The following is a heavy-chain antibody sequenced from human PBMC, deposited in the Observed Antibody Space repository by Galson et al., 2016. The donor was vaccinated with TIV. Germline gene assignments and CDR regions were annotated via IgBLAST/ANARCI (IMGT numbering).Heavy chain of an antibody. D-gene: IGHD2-15*01. CDR1: GYTFTRYY. Sequence: SVKVSCKASGYTFTRYYMHWVRQAPGQGLEWMGVIGPGADTTTYAQKFQGRVTMTRDTSTSTVYMGLSSLRSDDTAVYYCATFSGASGTFDYWGQGTLVTVSS. CDR3: ATFSGASGTFDY. CDR2: IGPGADTT. V-gene: IGHV1-46*01. J-gene: IGHJ4*03.